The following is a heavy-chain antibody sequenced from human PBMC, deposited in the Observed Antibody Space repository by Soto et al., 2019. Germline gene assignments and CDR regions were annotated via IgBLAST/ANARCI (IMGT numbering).Heavy chain of an antibody. CDR3: ARESAYGGNPLAFDS. CDR2: INPSGGST. V-gene: IGHV1-46*01. D-gene: IGHD1-26*01. CDR1: RYTFTSYY. J-gene: IGHJ4*02. Sequence: SVEVFCKASRYTFTSYYIHLLREAPGLWLEWSGIINPSGGSTSYGQKFKGRVTITEDEYTSTAYMELSSLRSEDTAMYYCARESAYGGNPLAFDSWGQGNLVTGPS.